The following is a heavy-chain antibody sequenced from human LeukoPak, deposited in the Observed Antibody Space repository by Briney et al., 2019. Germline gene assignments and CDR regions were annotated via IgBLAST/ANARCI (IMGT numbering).Heavy chain of an antibody. Sequence: SQTLSLTCTVSGGSISSGSYYWSWIRQPAGKGLEWIGRIYTSGSTNYNPSLKSRVTMSVDTSKNQFSLKLSSVTAADTAVYYCASYDWSYGASYWGQGTLVTVSS. CDR3: ASYDWSYGASY. CDR1: GGSISSGSYY. V-gene: IGHV4-61*02. CDR2: IYTSGST. J-gene: IGHJ4*02. D-gene: IGHD5-12*01.